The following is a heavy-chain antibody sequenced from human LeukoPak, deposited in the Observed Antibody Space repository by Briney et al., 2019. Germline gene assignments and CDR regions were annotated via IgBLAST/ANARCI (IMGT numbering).Heavy chain of an antibody. D-gene: IGHD1-26*01. CDR3: ARVFGGSYYDHYYYYMDV. CDR1: GGSISSSSYY. CDR2: INYSGST. Sequence: SETLSLTCTVSGGSISSSSYYWGWIRQPPGKGLEWIGSINYSGSTYYNPSLKSRVTISVDTSKNQFSLKLSSVTAADTAVYYCARVFGGSYYDHYYYYMDVWGKGTTVTVSS. V-gene: IGHV4-39*07. J-gene: IGHJ6*03.